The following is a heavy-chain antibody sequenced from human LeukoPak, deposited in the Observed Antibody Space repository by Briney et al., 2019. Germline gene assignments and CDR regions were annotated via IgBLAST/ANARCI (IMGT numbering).Heavy chain of an antibody. V-gene: IGHV1-2*02. CDR2: INPNSGGT. D-gene: IGHD6-19*01. CDR1: GYTFTGYY. Sequence: GASVKVSCKASGYTFTGYYMHWVRQAPGQGLEWMGWINPNSGGTNYAQKFRGRVTMTRDTSISTAYMELSRLRSDDTAVYYCARGEPIAVAGIFPSPRDPWGQGTLVTVSS. J-gene: IGHJ5*02. CDR3: ARGEPIAVAGIFPSPRDP.